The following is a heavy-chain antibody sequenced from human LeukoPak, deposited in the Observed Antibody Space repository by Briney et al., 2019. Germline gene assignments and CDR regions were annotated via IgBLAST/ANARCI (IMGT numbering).Heavy chain of an antibody. CDR3: AREGPYRVYAFDI. D-gene: IGHD3-16*02. V-gene: IGHV3-53*01. CDR1: GFTVSSNY. CDR2: IYSGGNT. Sequence: GGSLRLSCAASGFTVSSNYMSWVRQAPGKGLEWVSVIYSGGNTYYADPVKGRFTISRDNSKNTLYLQMNSLRAEDTAVYYCAREGPYRVYAFDIWGQGTMVTVSS. J-gene: IGHJ3*02.